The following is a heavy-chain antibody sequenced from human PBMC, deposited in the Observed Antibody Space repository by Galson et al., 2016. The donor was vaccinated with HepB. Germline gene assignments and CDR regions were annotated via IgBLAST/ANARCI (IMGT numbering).Heavy chain of an antibody. V-gene: IGHV3-21*03. J-gene: IGHJ4*02. CDR1: GFTLSSYS. Sequence: SLRLSCAASGFTLSSYSMTWVRQAPGKGLEWVSSISHSSDNIYYADSLKGRFTVSRDKARNSMFLQMNSLRVEDTAVYYCTRGIENDFWSGYYYWGQGTVVTVSS. CDR2: ISHSSDNI. CDR3: TRGIENDFWSGYYY. D-gene: IGHD3-3*01.